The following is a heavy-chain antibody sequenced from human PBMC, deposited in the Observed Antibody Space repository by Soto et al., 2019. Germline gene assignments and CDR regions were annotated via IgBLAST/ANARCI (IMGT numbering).Heavy chain of an antibody. CDR1: GASIITDNW. V-gene: IGHV4-4*02. Sequence: QVQLQESGPGLVKPSGTLSLTCALSGASIITDNWWSWVRQPPGKEMGWIGEIYHSGNTNFNPSGKSRVPISVDTSKNQCSLTVSSVTAADTAIYYCARASASSKLRGVVINWGQGTLVTVSS. D-gene: IGHD3-10*01. J-gene: IGHJ4*02. CDR3: ARASASSKLRGVVIN. CDR2: IYHSGNT.